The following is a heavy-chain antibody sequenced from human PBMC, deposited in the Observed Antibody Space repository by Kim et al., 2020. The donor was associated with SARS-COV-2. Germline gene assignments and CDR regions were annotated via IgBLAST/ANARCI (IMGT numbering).Heavy chain of an antibody. J-gene: IGHJ4*02. Sequence: GGSLRLSCAASGFAFSEHWMQWVRQAPGKGLVWVSYINTDGSSTNNADSVKGRFTISRDNAKNTLYLQMNSLRAEDTAVYYCARGSYSGGHYTFDYWGQGTLVTVSS. CDR2: INTDGSST. V-gene: IGHV3-74*01. CDR3: ARGSYSGGHYTFDY. D-gene: IGHD1-26*01. CDR1: GFAFSEHW.